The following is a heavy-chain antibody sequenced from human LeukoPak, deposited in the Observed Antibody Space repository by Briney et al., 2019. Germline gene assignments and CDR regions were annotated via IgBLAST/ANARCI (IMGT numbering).Heavy chain of an antibody. Sequence: GGSLRLSCAASGFTFSSYSMNWVRQAPGKGLEWVSYISSSSSTIYYADSVKGRFTISRDNAKNSLCLQMNSLRAEDTAVYYCARVDYGDLDYWGQGTLVTVSS. J-gene: IGHJ4*02. V-gene: IGHV3-48*01. D-gene: IGHD4-17*01. CDR1: GFTFSSYS. CDR2: ISSSSSTI. CDR3: ARVDYGDLDY.